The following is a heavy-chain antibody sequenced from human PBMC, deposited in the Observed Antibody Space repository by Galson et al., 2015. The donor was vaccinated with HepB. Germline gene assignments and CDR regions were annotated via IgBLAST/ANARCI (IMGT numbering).Heavy chain of an antibody. D-gene: IGHD3-22*01. CDR1: GGSISSSGYY. Sequence: LSLTCTVSGGSISSSGYYWSWIRQHPGKGLEWIGYIHYSGSTYYNPSLKSRFTISVDTSKNRFSLKLSSVTAADTAVYYCARAGGLYDTSGFYYALASWGQGTLVTVSS. V-gene: IGHV4-31*03. J-gene: IGHJ4*02. CDR3: ARAGGLYDTSGFYYALAS. CDR2: IHYSGST.